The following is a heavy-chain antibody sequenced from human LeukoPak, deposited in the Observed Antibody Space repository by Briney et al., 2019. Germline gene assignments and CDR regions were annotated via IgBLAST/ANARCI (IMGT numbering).Heavy chain of an antibody. J-gene: IGHJ4*02. CDR2: INPNSGGT. CDR1: EYTFTGYY. V-gene: IGHV1-2*02. D-gene: IGHD6-13*01. CDR3: ARVHRYSSSWYRCFDY. Sequence: ASVKVSCKASEYTFTGYYMHWVRQAPGQGLEWMGWINPNSGGTNYAQKFQGRVTMTRDTSISTAYMELSRLRSDDTAVYYCARVHRYSSSWYRCFDYWGQGTLVTVSS.